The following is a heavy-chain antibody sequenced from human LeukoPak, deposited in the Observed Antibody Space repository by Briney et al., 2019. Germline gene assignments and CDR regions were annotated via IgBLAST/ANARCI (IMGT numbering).Heavy chain of an antibody. CDR2: IIPILGIA. D-gene: IGHD2-15*01. Sequence: ASVKVSCKASGGTFSSYAISWVRQAPGQGLEWMGRIIPILGIANYAQKFQGRVTITADKSTSTAYMELSSLRSEDTAVYYCARGLEKKDIVVVVAAGYYYGMDVWGQGTTVTVSS. CDR3: ARGLEKKDIVVVVAAGYYYGMDV. J-gene: IGHJ6*02. CDR1: GGTFSSYA. V-gene: IGHV1-69*04.